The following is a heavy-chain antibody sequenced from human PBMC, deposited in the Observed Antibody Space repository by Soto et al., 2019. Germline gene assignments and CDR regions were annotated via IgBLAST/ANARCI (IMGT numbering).Heavy chain of an antibody. D-gene: IGHD3-16*02. CDR3: ARAMITFGGVIVGAFDI. CDR2: INAGNGNT. J-gene: IGHJ3*02. CDR1: GYTFTSYA. Sequence: ASVKVSCKASGYTFTSYAMHWVRQAPGQRLEWMGWINAGNGNTKYSQKFQGRVTITRDTSASTAYMELSSLRSEDTAVYYCARAMITFGGVIVGAFDIWGQGTMVTVSS. V-gene: IGHV1-3*01.